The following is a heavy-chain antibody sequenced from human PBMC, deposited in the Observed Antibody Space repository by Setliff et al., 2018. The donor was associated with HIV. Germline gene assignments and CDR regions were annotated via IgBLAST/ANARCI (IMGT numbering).Heavy chain of an antibody. V-gene: IGHV3-66*01. CDR1: GFTVSNDY. D-gene: IGHD1-20*01. J-gene: IGHJ6*02. CDR3: ARDPGRYNGMDV. Sequence: SLRLSCAASGFTVSNDYMSWVRQAPGRGLEWVSVIHSGGSTYYADSVKGRFIISRDNSKNTLYLQMNSLRAEDTAVYYCARDPGRYNGMDVWGQGTTVTVS. CDR2: IHSGGST.